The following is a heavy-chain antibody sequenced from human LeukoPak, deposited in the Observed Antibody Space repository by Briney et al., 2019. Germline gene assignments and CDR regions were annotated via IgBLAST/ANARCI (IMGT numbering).Heavy chain of an antibody. Sequence: GESLKISCKGSGYSFTSYWIGWVRQMPGKGLEWMGIIYPGDSDTRYSPSFQGQVTISADKSISTAYLQWSSLKASDTAMYYCARHFVFSKYGSSSRSYYYMDVWGKGTTVTVSS. CDR2: IYPGDSDT. CDR1: GYSFTSYW. D-gene: IGHD6-6*01. V-gene: IGHV5-51*01. J-gene: IGHJ6*03. CDR3: ARHFVFSKYGSSSRSYYYMDV.